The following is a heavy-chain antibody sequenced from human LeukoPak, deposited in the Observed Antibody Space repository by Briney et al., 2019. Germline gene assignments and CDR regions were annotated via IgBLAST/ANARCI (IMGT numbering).Heavy chain of an antibody. CDR3: ARAGLAAAGTLDY. CDR1: GGTFSSYA. D-gene: IGHD6-13*01. J-gene: IGHJ4*02. Sequence: ASVKVSCKASGGTFSSYAISWVRQAPGQGLEWMGGIIPIFGTANYAQKFQGRVSITADESTSTTYMELSSLRSEDTAVYHCARAGLAAAGTLDYWGQGTLVTVSS. CDR2: IIPIFGTA. V-gene: IGHV1-69*13.